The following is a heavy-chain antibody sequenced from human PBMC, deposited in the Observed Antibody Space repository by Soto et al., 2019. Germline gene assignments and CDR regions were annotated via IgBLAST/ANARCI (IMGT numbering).Heavy chain of an antibody. CDR2: IIPFFKAT. D-gene: IGHD3-22*01. V-gene: IGHV1-69*01. Sequence: QVQLVQSGAEVKQPASSVKVSCKASGGTFSSHAFSWVQQAPGQGLEWMGVIIPFFKATNYARKFQGRVTITADDSTSTAYMDLYSLSSEDTAVYYCATDVPLNYYDGTYSYYAMDVWGQGTTVTVSS. CDR1: GGTFSSHA. CDR3: ATDVPLNYYDGTYSYYAMDV. J-gene: IGHJ6*02.